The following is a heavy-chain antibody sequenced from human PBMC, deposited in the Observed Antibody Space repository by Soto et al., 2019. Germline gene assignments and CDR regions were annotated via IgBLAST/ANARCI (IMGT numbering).Heavy chain of an antibody. CDR2: ISAYNGNT. J-gene: IGHJ4*02. CDR1: GYTFTSYG. CDR3: ARGGTGYSSGWSPDYYFDY. V-gene: IGHV1-18*01. Sequence: QVQLVQSGAEVKKPGASVKVSCKASGYTFTSYGISWVRQAPGQRLEWMGWISAYNGNTNYAQKLQGRVTMTTDTSTSTAYMELRSLRSDDTAVYYCARGGTGYSSGWSPDYYFDYWGQGTLVTVSS. D-gene: IGHD6-19*01.